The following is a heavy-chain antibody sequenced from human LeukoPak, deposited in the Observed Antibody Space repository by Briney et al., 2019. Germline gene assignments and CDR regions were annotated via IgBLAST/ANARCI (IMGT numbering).Heavy chain of an antibody. CDR3: ARDHDGTAYYLDATDI. Sequence: PGGSLRLSCATSGFTLSAYGMHWVRQAPGKGLEWVGIIWSDGSHQYYADSVKGRFTISRDIARNTLSLQMSSLRAEDTAIYYCARDHDGTAYYLDATDIWGQGTMVTVSS. J-gene: IGHJ3*02. CDR2: IWSDGSHQ. D-gene: IGHD3-22*01. CDR1: GFTLSAYG. V-gene: IGHV3-33*01.